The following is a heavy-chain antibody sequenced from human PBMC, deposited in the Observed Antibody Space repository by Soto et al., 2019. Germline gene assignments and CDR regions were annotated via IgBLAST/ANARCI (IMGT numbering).Heavy chain of an antibody. CDR1: DGSVSSGSYY. J-gene: IGHJ4*02. CDR2: IYYSGST. V-gene: IGHV4-61*01. CDR3: ASKASGGFDY. D-gene: IGHD2-15*01. Sequence: PSETLSLTCTVSDGSVSSGSYYWSWIRQPPGKGLEWIGYIYYSGSTNYNPSLKSRVTISVDTSKNQFSLKLSSVTAADTAVYYCASKASGGFDYWGQGTLVTVSS.